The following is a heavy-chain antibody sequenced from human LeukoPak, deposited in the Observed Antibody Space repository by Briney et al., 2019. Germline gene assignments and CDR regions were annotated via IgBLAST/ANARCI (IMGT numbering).Heavy chain of an antibody. Sequence: ASVKVSCKASGYTFTSYGISWVRQAPGQGLEWMGWISAYNGNTNYAQKLQGRVTMTADTSTSTAYMELRSLRFDDTAVYYCVRGSGWFGESERSFDPWGQGTLVTVSS. CDR2: ISAYNGNT. V-gene: IGHV1-18*04. J-gene: IGHJ5*02. CDR1: GYTFTSYG. D-gene: IGHD3-10*01. CDR3: VRGSGWFGESERSFDP.